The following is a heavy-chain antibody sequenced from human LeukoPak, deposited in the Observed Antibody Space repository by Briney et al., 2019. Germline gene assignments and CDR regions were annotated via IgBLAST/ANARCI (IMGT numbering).Heavy chain of an antibody. D-gene: IGHD3-10*01. CDR3: ARALYYYGSGSSYYFDY. CDR2: IYYSGST. CDR1: GGSISSYY. Sequence: SETLSLTCTVSGGSISSYYWSWIRQPPGKGLEWIGYIYYSGSTNYNPSLKSRVTISVDTSKNQFSLKLSSVTAADTAVYYCARALYYYGSGSSYYFDYWAQGPLITVSS. J-gene: IGHJ4*02. V-gene: IGHV4-59*01.